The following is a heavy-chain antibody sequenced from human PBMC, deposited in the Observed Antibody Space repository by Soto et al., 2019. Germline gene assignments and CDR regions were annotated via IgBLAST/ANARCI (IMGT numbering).Heavy chain of an antibody. J-gene: IGHJ5*02. CDR2: IYHSGST. CDR3: AREFGSGLGENWLDP. V-gene: IGHV4-30-2*01. Sequence: SETLSLTCAVSGGSISSGGYSWSWIRQPPGKGLEWIGYIYHSGSTCYTPSLKSRVTISVDRSKNQFSLELSSVTAADTAVYYCAREFGSGLGENWLDPWGQGTLVTVSS. CDR1: GGSISSGGYS. D-gene: IGHD3-10*01.